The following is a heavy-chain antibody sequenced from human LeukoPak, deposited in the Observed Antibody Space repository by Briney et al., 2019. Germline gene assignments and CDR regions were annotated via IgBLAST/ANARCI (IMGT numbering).Heavy chain of an antibody. Sequence: GGSLRLSCESSVFTFDAYAVHWARQAPGRGLEWVSLFTTDGSPTSYPASVKDRPSLSTHNSKNSLYLQMNRLRSEDTGLYYCATGGVYHSLDVWGQGTTVTVSS. CDR1: VFTFDAYA. CDR3: ATGGVYHSLDV. J-gene: IGHJ6*02. CDR2: FTTDGSPT. V-gene: IGHV3-43*01. D-gene: IGHD3-10*01.